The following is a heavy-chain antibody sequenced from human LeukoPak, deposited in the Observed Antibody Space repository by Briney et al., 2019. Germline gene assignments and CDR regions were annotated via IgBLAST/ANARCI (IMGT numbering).Heavy chain of an antibody. D-gene: IGHD5-18*01. CDR1: GGSITAHS. V-gene: IGHV4-59*11. Sequence: SETLSLTCTVSGGSITAHSWSWIRQPPGKGLEWIGYIFYSGRTNENPSLKSRVTLSLDTSKNQFSLKLSSVTAADTAVYYCASINRANSYLYFDSWGQGILVTVSS. J-gene: IGHJ4*02. CDR3: ASINRANSYLYFDS. CDR2: IFYSGRT.